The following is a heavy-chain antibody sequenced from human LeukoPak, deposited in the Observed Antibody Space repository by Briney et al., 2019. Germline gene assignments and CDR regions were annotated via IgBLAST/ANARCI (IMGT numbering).Heavy chain of an antibody. D-gene: IGHD3-10*01. V-gene: IGHV3-73*01. CDR2: IRSKSNRYAT. CDR1: GFTLSGSA. CDR3: TRLTVGNFDL. J-gene: IGHJ2*01. Sequence: GGSLELSCAASGFTLSGSAMHWVRQASGKGLEWVGRIRSKSNRYATAYAASVKGRFTISRDDSKNTAYMQMNSLKTEDTAVYYCTRLTVGNFDLWGRGTLVTVSS.